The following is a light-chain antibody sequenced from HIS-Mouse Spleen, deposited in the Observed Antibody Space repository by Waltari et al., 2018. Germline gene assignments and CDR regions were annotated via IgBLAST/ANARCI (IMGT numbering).Light chain of an antibody. CDR2: EGS. J-gene: IGLJ2*01. CDR3: CSYAGSSTL. CDR1: SSDVGSYNL. Sequence: QSALSQPASVSGSPGQSITISCTGTSSDVGSYNLVSWYQQHPGKAPKLMIYEGSKRPSGVSHRFSGSKSGNTASLTISGLQAEDEADYYCCSYAGSSTLFGGGTKLTVL. V-gene: IGLV2-23*01.